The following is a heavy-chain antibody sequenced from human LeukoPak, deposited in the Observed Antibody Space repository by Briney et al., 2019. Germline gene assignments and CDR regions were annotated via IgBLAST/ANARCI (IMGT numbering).Heavy chain of an antibody. D-gene: IGHD3-10*01. CDR2: ISSSSSYI. CDR1: GFTFSSYS. CDR3: ARDRAQTGYFQH. Sequence: GGSLRLSCAASGFTFSSYSMNWVRQAPGKGLEWVSSISSSSSYIYYADSVKGRFTISRDNAKNSLYLQMNSLRAEDTAVYYCARDRAQTGYFQHWGQGTLVTVSS. V-gene: IGHV3-21*01. J-gene: IGHJ1*01.